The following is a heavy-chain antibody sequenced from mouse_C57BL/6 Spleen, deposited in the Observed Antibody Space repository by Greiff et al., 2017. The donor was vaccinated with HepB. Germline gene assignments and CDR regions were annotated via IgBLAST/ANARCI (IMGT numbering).Heavy chain of an antibody. Sequence: VKLVESGPELVKPGASVKISCKASGYAFSSSWMNWVKQRPGKGLEWIGRIYPGDGDTNYNGKFKGKATLTADKSSSTAYMQLSSLTSEDSAVYFCARDRSSYGYAMDYWGQGTSVTVSS. J-gene: IGHJ4*01. CDR3: ARDRSSYGYAMDY. CDR1: GYAFSSSW. V-gene: IGHV1-82*01. CDR2: IYPGDGDT. D-gene: IGHD1-1*01.